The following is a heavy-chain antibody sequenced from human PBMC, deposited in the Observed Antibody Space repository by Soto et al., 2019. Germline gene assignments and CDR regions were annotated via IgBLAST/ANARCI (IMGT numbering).Heavy chain of an antibody. CDR3: ARDRHYYGSGSEHWFDP. J-gene: IGHJ5*02. Sequence: QVQLQESGPGLVKPSQTLSLTCTVSGGSISSGGYFWSWIRQHPGKGLELIGYISNSGITYYNPSLNSRVTISVDTSKNQFSLKMMSVTAADTAVYYCARDRHYYGSGSEHWFDPWGQGTLVTVSS. CDR1: GGSISSGGYF. CDR2: ISNSGIT. V-gene: IGHV4-31*03. D-gene: IGHD3-10*01.